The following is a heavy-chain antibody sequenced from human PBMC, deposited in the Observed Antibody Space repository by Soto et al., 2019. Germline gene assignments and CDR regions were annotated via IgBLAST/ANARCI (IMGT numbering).Heavy chain of an antibody. Sequence: QVQLVQSGAEVKKPGSSVKVSCKASGGTFSSYAISWVRQAPGQGLEWMGGIIPIFGTANYAQKFQGRVTITADESTSTAYMELSSMRSEDTAVYYCARERGIVDTAMDLDYYYGMDVWGQGNTVTVSS. CDR3: ARERGIVDTAMDLDYYYGMDV. D-gene: IGHD5-18*01. CDR2: IIPIFGTA. J-gene: IGHJ6*02. V-gene: IGHV1-69*12. CDR1: GGTFSSYA.